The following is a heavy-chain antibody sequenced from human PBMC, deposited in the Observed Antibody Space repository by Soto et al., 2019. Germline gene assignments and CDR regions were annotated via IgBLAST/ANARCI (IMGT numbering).Heavy chain of an antibody. J-gene: IGHJ5*02. CDR3: ATLAKQWKPFDL. V-gene: IGHV4-59*01. CDR2: IYYTGST. D-gene: IGHD6-19*01. CDR1: GGSISTYY. Sequence: QVQLQESGPGLVKPSETLSLTCSVSGGSISTYYWSWIRQPPGKGLEWIGDIYYTGSTKYNPSRDSRATISLDTSQNQCSLKLSSVTAADTAGFYCATLAKQWKPFDLSGQGPLVTVSP.